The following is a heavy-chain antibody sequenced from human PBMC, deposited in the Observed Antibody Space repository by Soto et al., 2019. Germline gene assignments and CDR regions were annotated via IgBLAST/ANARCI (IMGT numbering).Heavy chain of an antibody. D-gene: IGHD3-10*01. CDR2: INHSGST. CDR1: GGSFSGYY. J-gene: IGHJ6*02. V-gene: IGHV4-34*01. CDR3: ARLAILYYYGSGSYPPSGMDV. Sequence: SETLSLTCAVYGGSFSGYYWSWIRQPPGKGLEWIGEINHSGSTNYNPSLKSRVTISVDTSKNQFSLKLSSVTAADTAVYYCARLAILYYYGSGSYPPSGMDVWGQGTTVT.